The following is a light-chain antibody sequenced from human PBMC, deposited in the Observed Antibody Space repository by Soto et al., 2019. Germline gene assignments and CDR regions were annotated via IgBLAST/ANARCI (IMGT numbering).Light chain of an antibody. J-gene: IGKJ4*01. Sequence: EIVLTQSPGTLSLSPGERATLSCRASQSVSSSYLAWYQQKPGQAPRLLIYGASSRATGIPDRFSGSGSGTDFILTISRLEPEDFAVYYCQQHGTSPPTFGGGTKVDIK. CDR3: QQHGTSPPT. CDR1: QSVSSSY. V-gene: IGKV3-20*01. CDR2: GAS.